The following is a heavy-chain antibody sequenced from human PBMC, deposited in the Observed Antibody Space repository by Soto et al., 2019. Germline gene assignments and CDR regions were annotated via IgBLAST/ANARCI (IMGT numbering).Heavy chain of an antibody. Sequence: SQTLSLTCAISGDSVSSNSAAWGWIRQSPSRGLEWLGRTYYRSQWFYDYAESVRSRITINPDTSKNQFSLQLNSVTPEDTAVYYCARGARNSVWSWGQGTVVTVSS. CDR2: TYYRSQWFY. CDR3: ARGARNSVWS. V-gene: IGHV6-1*01. CDR1: GDSVSSNSAA. J-gene: IGHJ4*02. D-gene: IGHD6-19*01.